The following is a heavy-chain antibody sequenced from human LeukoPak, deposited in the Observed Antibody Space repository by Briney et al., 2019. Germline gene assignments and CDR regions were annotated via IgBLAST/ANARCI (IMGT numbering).Heavy chain of an antibody. CDR2: VYSGGST. CDR3: AKDRSTYSYGYADFDY. J-gene: IGHJ4*02. V-gene: IGHV3-53*01. CDR1: GFTVSSNY. Sequence: PGGSLRLSCAASGFTVSSNYMSWVRQAPGKGLEWVSVVYSGGSTYYADTVKGRFTISRDNSKNTLYLQMNSLRAEDTAVYYCAKDRSTYSYGYADFDYWGQGTLVTVSS. D-gene: IGHD5-18*01.